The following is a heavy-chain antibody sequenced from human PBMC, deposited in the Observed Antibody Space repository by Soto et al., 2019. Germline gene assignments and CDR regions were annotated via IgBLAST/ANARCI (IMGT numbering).Heavy chain of an antibody. J-gene: IGHJ5*02. CDR2: IFYIGST. CDR3: ARDGKVSGSATHWFDP. Sequence: QVQLQESGPGLVKPSETLSLTCTVSGGSISNYYWSWIRQPPGKGLEWIGCIFYIGSTNYSPSLRSRVTISVDSSKSQFSLELSSVTAADTAVYYCARDGKVSGSATHWFDPWGQGTLVTVSS. CDR1: GGSISNYY. D-gene: IGHD1-26*01. V-gene: IGHV4-59*01.